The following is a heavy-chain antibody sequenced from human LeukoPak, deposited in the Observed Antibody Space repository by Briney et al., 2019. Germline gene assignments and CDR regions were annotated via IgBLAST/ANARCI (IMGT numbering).Heavy chain of an antibody. J-gene: IGHJ2*01. Sequence: SETLSLTCTVSGGSISSGASDWGWIRQHPKRGLEWVGYINHSGSTYYNPSIGSRVTMSVDTSKNQFSLKLSPVTAVDSAVYYCTRAARQGFTMIVVPFFYFDLWGRGTLVTVSS. CDR3: TRAARQGFTMIVVPFFYFDL. V-gene: IGHV4-31*03. CDR1: GGSISSGASD. D-gene: IGHD3-22*01. CDR2: INHSGST.